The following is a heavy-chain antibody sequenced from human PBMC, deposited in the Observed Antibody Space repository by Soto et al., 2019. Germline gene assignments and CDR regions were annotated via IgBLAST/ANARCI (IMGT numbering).Heavy chain of an antibody. CDR3: ARLGVSGELLWSY. CDR1: GFTFSSYA. V-gene: IGHV3-30-3*01. D-gene: IGHD3-10*01. CDR2: ISYDGSNK. J-gene: IGHJ4*02. Sequence: QVQLVESGGGVVQPGRSLRLSCAASGFTFSSYAMHWVRQAPGKGLEWVAVISYDGSNKYYADSVKGRFTISRDNSKNTLYLQMNSLRAEDTAVYYCARLGVSGELLWSYWGQGTLVTVSS.